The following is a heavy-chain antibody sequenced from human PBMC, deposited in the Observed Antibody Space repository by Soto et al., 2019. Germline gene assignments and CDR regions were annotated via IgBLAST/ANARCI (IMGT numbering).Heavy chain of an antibody. V-gene: IGHV4-59*01. CDR2: IYYSGST. CDR1: GGSISSYY. Sequence: SETLSLTCTVSGGSISSYYWSWIRQPPGKGLEWIGYIYYSGSTNYNPSLKSRVTISVDTSKNQFSLKLSSVTAADTAVYYCARANYGDFFDNWGQGTLVTVSS. CDR3: ARANYGDFFDN. D-gene: IGHD4-17*01. J-gene: IGHJ4*02.